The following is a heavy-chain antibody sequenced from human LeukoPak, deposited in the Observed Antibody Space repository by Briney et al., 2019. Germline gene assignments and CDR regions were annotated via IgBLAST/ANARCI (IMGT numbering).Heavy chain of an antibody. CDR1: GGTFSSYA. CDR2: IIPIFGTA. Sequence: SVKVSCKASGGTFSSYAISWVRQAPGQGLEWMGGIIPIFGTANYAQKFQGRVTMTRDTSTSTVYMELSSLRSEDTAVYYCARDQGAARYYFDYWGQGTLVTVSS. V-gene: IGHV1-69*05. D-gene: IGHD6-6*01. CDR3: ARDQGAARYYFDY. J-gene: IGHJ4*02.